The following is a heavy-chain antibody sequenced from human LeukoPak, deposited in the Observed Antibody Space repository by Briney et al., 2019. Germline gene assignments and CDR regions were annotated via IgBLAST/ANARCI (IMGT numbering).Heavy chain of an antibody. D-gene: IGHD3-22*01. CDR2: ISPYNGNT. V-gene: IGHV1-18*01. CDR3: ARGPHERSGYPDD. J-gene: IGHJ4*02. Sequence: GASVKVSCKPYGYTFNTYGITWVRQAPGQGLEWRGWISPYNGNTNYAQKFQGRVTLTTDTSTSTAYLELRSLRSDDTAVYYCARGPHERSGYPDDWGQGTLVTVSS. CDR1: GYTFNTYG.